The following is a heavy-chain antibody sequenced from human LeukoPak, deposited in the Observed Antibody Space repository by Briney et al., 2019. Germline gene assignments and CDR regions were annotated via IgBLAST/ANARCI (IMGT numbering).Heavy chain of an antibody. V-gene: IGHV4-34*01. CDR2: ITHGGST. Sequence: PSETLSLTCAVYVGFFSGYYWSWIRHPPGKGLEWLGEITHGGSTNYNPSLKSRVTISAATSKNQFSLELNSLTPADTAVYYRARGGWHSSSWYFDYGGQGTLVTVSS. D-gene: IGHD6-13*01. J-gene: IGHJ4*02. CDR3: ARGGWHSSSWYFDY. CDR1: VGFFSGYY.